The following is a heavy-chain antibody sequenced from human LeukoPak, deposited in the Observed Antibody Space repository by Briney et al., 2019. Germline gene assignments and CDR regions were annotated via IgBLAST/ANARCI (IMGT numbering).Heavy chain of an antibody. CDR3: ARHGSGSYYKVYYYYYYGMDV. CDR2: MNPNSGNT. Sequence: ASVKVSCKASGYTFTSSDINWVRQATGQGLEWMGWMNPNSGNTGYAQKFQGRVTMTRNTSISTAYMELSSLRSEDTAVYYCARHGSGSYYKVYYYYYYGMDVWGQGTTVTVSS. J-gene: IGHJ6*02. V-gene: IGHV1-8*01. CDR1: GYTFTSSD. D-gene: IGHD3-10*01.